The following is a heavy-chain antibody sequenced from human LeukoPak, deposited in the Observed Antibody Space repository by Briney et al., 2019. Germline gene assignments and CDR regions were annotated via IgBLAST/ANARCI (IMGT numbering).Heavy chain of an antibody. V-gene: IGHV3-30-3*01. CDR2: ISYDGSNK. CDR1: GFSFSSYA. J-gene: IGHJ4*02. CDR3: ASDPGYDFWSGYSHKYFDY. Sequence: GGSLRLSCAASGFSFSSYAMHWVRQAPGKGLEWVAVISYDGSNKYYADSVKGRFTISRDNSKNTLYLQMNSLRAEDTAVYYCASDPGYDFWSGYSHKYFDYWGQGTLVTVSS. D-gene: IGHD3-3*01.